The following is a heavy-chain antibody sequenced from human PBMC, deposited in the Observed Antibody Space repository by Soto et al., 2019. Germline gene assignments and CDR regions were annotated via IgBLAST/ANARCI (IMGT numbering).Heavy chain of an antibody. CDR1: SGSINSFTNHY. CDR2: ISKSGFT. Sequence: SDTLSLTCXVASGSINSFTNHYCSWIRQPPGKGLEWVGYISKSGFTRYNPSLKSRVTISVDTSKNQFSLKLSSVTAADTAVYYCARGRTVSFEYFQHWGQGTLVTVSS. J-gene: IGHJ1*01. V-gene: IGHV4-59*11. CDR3: ARGRTVSFEYFQH. D-gene: IGHD4-17*01.